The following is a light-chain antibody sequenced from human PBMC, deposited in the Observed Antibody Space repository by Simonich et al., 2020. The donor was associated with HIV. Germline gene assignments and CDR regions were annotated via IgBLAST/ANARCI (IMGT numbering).Light chain of an antibody. Sequence: QSVLTQPPSVSGAPGQRVTISCTGSSSNIGSNYVYWYQQLPGTAPKRLIYRNNQRPSGVPDRFSGSKSGTSASLAISGLRSEDEADYYCAAWDDSLVFGGGTKLTVL. J-gene: IGLJ2*01. CDR3: AAWDDSLV. CDR1: SSNIGSNY. V-gene: IGLV1-47*01. CDR2: RNN.